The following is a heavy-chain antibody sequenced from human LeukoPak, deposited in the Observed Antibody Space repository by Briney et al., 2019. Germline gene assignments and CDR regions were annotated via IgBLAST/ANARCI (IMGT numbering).Heavy chain of an antibody. V-gene: IGHV3-48*04. CDR1: GFTFSSYG. Sequence: GGSLRLSCAASGFTFSSYGMNWVRQAPGKGLEWVSYISSSGSTIYYADSVKGRFTISRDNAKNSLYLQMNSLRAEDTAVYYCARVRYSGYDWVAWYFDLWGRGTLVTVSS. D-gene: IGHD5-12*01. CDR2: ISSSGSTI. J-gene: IGHJ2*01. CDR3: ARVRYSGYDWVAWYFDL.